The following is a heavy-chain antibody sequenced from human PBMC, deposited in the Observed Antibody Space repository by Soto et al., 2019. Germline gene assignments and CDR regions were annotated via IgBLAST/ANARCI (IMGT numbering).Heavy chain of an antibody. CDR2: IYYSGST. CDR3: SRGGEQLVPFDY. J-gene: IGHJ4*02. Sequence: PSETLSLTCTVSGGSISSYYWSWIRQPPGKGLEWIGYIYYSGSTNYNPSLKSRVTISVDTSKNQFSLKLSSVTAADTAVYYCSRGGEQLVPFDYGGQGTLVTGSS. CDR1: GGSISSYY. V-gene: IGHV4-59*01. D-gene: IGHD6-6*01.